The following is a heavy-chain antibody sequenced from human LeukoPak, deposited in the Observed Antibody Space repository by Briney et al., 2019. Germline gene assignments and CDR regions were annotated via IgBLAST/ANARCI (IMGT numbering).Heavy chain of an antibody. J-gene: IGHJ4*02. D-gene: IGHD2-15*01. Sequence: SVKVSCKASGGTFSSYAISWVRQAPGQGLEWMGGIIPIFGTANYAQKFQGRVTITAGESTSTAYMELSSLRSEDTAVYYCARGSVGYCSGGSCYSANDYWGQGTLVTVSS. CDR3: ARGSVGYCSGGSCYSANDY. CDR1: GGTFSSYA. CDR2: IIPIFGTA. V-gene: IGHV1-69*01.